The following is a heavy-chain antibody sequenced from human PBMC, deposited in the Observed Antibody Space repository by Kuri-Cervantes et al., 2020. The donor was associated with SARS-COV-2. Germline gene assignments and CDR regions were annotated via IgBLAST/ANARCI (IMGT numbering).Heavy chain of an antibody. CDR3: ACLPGIAAAGGYGMDV. D-gene: IGHD6-13*01. Sequence: ESLKISCAVFGGSFSGYYWSWVRQPPGKGLEWIGVINHSGSTNYNPSLKSRVTISVDTSKNQFSLKLISVTAADTAVYYCACLPGIAAAGGYGMDVWGQGTAVTGSS. J-gene: IGHJ6*02. CDR2: INHSGST. CDR1: GGSFSGYY. V-gene: IGHV4-34*01.